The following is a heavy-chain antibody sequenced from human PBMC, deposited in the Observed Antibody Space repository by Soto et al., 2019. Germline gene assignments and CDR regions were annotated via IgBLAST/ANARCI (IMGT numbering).Heavy chain of an antibody. Sequence: QVPLVQSGAEVKKPGSSVKVSCKASGGTFSSYTISWVRQAPGQGLEWMGRIIPILGIANYAQKFQGRVTITADKSTSTAYMELSSLRSEDTAVYYCARENYDSSGYYGYWGQGTLVTVSS. V-gene: IGHV1-69*08. CDR1: GGTFSSYT. D-gene: IGHD3-22*01. CDR2: IIPILGIA. J-gene: IGHJ4*02. CDR3: ARENYDSSGYYGY.